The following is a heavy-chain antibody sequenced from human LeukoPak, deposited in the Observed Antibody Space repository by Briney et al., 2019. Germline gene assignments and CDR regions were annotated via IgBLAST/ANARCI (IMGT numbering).Heavy chain of an antibody. J-gene: IGHJ4*02. Sequence: GGSLRLSCAASGFSFSSYALNWVRQAPGKGLVWVSRINSDGSSTSYADSVKGRFTISRDNAKNTLYLQMNSLRAEDTAVYYCARVEYYYDSSGYLSQYYFDYWGQGTLVTVSS. V-gene: IGHV3-74*01. D-gene: IGHD3-22*01. CDR2: INSDGSST. CDR1: GFSFSSYA. CDR3: ARVEYYYDSSGYLSQYYFDY.